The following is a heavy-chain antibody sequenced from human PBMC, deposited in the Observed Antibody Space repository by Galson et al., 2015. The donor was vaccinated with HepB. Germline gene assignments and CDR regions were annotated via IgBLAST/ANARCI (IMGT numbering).Heavy chain of an antibody. CDR1: GFTFNIYA. D-gene: IGHD3-22*01. J-gene: IGHJ4*02. CDR3: ARNRYDSTGYYSAFDY. Sequence: SLRLSCAASGFTFNIYAMHWVRQAPGKGLEWVAFISYDGSNKYYADSVKGRFTISRDNSKNTLFLQMNSLRAEDTAVYYCARNRYDSTGYYSAFDYWGQGTLVTVSS. V-gene: IGHV3-30-3*01. CDR2: ISYDGSNK.